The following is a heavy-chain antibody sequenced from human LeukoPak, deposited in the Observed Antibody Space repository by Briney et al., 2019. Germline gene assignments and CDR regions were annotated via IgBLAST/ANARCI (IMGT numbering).Heavy chain of an antibody. J-gene: IGHJ3*02. Sequence: PSETLSLTCAVYGGSFSGYYWSWIRQPPGKGLEWIGEINHSGSTNYNPSLKSRVTISVDTSKNQFSLKLSSVTAADTAVYYCARGRWYCDAFDIWGQGTMVTVSS. D-gene: IGHD6-13*01. V-gene: IGHV4-34*01. CDR1: GGSFSGYY. CDR2: INHSGST. CDR3: ARGRWYCDAFDI.